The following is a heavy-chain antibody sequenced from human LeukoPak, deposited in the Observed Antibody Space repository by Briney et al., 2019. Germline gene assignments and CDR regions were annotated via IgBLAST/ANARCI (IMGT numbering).Heavy chain of an antibody. J-gene: IGHJ4*02. Sequence: GGSLRLSCAASGFTVSSYYMSWVRQAPGKGLEWVSFIYRGGSTSYADSVKGRFTISRDNSENTLYLQINSLRAEDTAVYYCARNSGWDPYYFDYWGQGTLVTVSS. CDR3: ARNSGWDPYYFDY. CDR2: IYRGGST. V-gene: IGHV3-53*01. D-gene: IGHD6-19*01. CDR1: GFTVSSYY.